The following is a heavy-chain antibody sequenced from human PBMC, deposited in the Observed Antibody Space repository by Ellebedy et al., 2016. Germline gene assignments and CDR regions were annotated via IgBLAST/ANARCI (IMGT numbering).Heavy chain of an antibody. J-gene: IGHJ1*01. CDR1: GFTFSSYG. CDR3: ARDSISIAVAGTQYFQH. Sequence: GGSLRLSXAASGFTFSSYGMHWVRQAPGKGLEWVAVISYDGSNKYYADSVKGRFTISRDNSKNTLYLQMNSLRAEDTAVYYCARDSISIAVAGTQYFQHWGQGTLVTVSS. V-gene: IGHV3-30*03. CDR2: ISYDGSNK. D-gene: IGHD6-19*01.